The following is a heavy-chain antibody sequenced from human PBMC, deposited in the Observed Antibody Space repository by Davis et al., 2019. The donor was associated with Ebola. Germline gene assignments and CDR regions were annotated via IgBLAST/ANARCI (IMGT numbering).Heavy chain of an antibody. D-gene: IGHD1-7*01. CDR3: AKDLMTWYNWNYSDGMDV. J-gene: IGHJ6*02. CDR2: INTDGSSV. Sequence: HTGGSLRLSCATSGFMFRNFWMYWVRQVPGKGLVWVSRINTDGSSVAYGDSVRGRFTISRDNSKNTLYLQMNSLRAEDTAVYYCAKDLMTWYNWNYSDGMDVWGQGTTVTVSS. CDR1: GFMFRNFW. V-gene: IGHV3-74*01.